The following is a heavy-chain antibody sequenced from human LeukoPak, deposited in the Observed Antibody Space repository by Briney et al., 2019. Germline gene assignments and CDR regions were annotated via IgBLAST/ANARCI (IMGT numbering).Heavy chain of an antibody. J-gene: IGHJ4*02. CDR1: GFTFSNYG. CDR2: IRGSGGST. Sequence: PGGSLRLSCAASGFTFSNYGMSWVRQAPGKGLEWVSAIRGSGGSTYYADSVKGRFTISRDNSKNTLYLEMKSLRAEDTAVYYCAKRFSIVGTIDYWGQGTLATVSS. CDR3: AKRFSIVGTIDY. D-gene: IGHD1-26*01. V-gene: IGHV3-23*01.